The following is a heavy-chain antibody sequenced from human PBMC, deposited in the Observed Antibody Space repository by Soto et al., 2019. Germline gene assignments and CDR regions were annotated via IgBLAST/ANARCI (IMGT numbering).Heavy chain of an antibody. CDR3: ARDASLQLWLYFDY. D-gene: IGHD5-18*01. V-gene: IGHV3-7*03. Sequence: GGSLRLSCAASGFTFSSYWMSWVRQAPGKGLEWVANIKQDGSEKYYVDSVKGRFTISRDNAKNSLYLQMNSLRAEDTAVYYCARDASLQLWLYFDYWGQGTLVTVSS. CDR1: GFTFSSYW. CDR2: IKQDGSEK. J-gene: IGHJ4*02.